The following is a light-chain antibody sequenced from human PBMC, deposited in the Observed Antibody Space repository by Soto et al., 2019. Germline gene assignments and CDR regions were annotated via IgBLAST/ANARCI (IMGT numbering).Light chain of an antibody. Sequence: VVMTQSPLSLPVTLGQPASISCSSTHSLVYADGNTYLQWFQQRPGQSPRRLIYKISNRDSGAPDRFSGSGSGTDFTLQISRVEAEDVGVYYCMQGTHWPLTFGQGTRLEIK. J-gene: IGKJ5*01. CDR2: KIS. V-gene: IGKV2-30*01. CDR1: HSLVYADGNTY. CDR3: MQGTHWPLT.